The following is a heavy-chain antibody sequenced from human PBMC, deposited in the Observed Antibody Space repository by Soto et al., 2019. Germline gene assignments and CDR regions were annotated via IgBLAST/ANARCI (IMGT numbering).Heavy chain of an antibody. CDR3: ARGAHEYSSSFWQGLSWFDP. CDR1: GGSISSGGYY. J-gene: IGHJ5*02. V-gene: IGHV4-31*03. D-gene: IGHD6-6*01. CDR2: IYYRGST. Sequence: QVQLQESGPGLVKPSQTLSLTCTVSGGSISSGGYYWSWIRQHPGKGLEWIGYIYYRGSTYYNPALKRRVTISVDTSKNQFSLKLSSVTAADTAVYYCARGAHEYSSSFWQGLSWFDPWGQGTLVTVSS.